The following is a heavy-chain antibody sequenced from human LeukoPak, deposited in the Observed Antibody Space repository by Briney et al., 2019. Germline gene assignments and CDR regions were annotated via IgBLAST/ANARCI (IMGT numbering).Heavy chain of an antibody. CDR3: ARDQGPYYYDSSGSGFDP. Sequence: SVKVSCKASGGTFRSHAVSWVRQAPGQGPEWMGGFIPIVGEENYAQKLQGRVTMTTDTSTSTAYMELRSLRSDDTAVYYCARDQGPYYYDSSGSGFDPWGQGTLVTVSS. V-gene: IGHV1-69*10. D-gene: IGHD3-22*01. CDR2: FIPIVGEE. J-gene: IGHJ5*02. CDR1: GGTFRSHA.